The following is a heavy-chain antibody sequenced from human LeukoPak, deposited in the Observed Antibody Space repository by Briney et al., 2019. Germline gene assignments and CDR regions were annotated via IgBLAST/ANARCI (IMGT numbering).Heavy chain of an antibody. CDR3: ASHGKYSSSNPPLDY. V-gene: IGHV3-21*01. CDR1: AFSLNAYN. Sequence: GGSLRLSCAASAFSLNAYNMNWVRQAPGKGLEWVSSISYTGTYIYYADSVKGRFTISRDNAQNSLYLQMNSLRAEDTAVYYCASHGKYSSSNPPLDYWGQGTLVTVSS. CDR2: ISYTGTYI. D-gene: IGHD6-6*01. J-gene: IGHJ4*02.